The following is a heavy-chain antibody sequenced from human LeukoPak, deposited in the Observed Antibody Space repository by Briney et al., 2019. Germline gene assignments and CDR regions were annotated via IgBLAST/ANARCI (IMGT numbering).Heavy chain of an antibody. J-gene: IGHJ4*02. CDR1: GGTFSSYA. CDR3: ALQYSSSWYAYFDY. D-gene: IGHD6-13*01. V-gene: IGHV1-2*02. Sequence: ASVKVSCKASGGTFSSYAISWVRQAPGQGLEWMGWINPNSGGTNYAQKFQGRVTMTRDTSISTAYMELSRLRSDDTAVYYCALQYSSSWYAYFDYWGQGTLVTVSS. CDR2: INPNSGGT.